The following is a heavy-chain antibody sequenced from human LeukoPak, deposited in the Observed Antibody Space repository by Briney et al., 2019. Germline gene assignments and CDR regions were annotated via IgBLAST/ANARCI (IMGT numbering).Heavy chain of an antibody. V-gene: IGHV3-30*18. CDR2: ISHDGGNK. Sequence: PGGSLRLSCAASGFTFRTHDMHWVRQAPGKGLEWVAVISHDGGNKYYADSVKGRFTISRDNSKNTVYLQTNSLRAEDTAVYYCAKDQRSGSTDYWGQGTLVTVSS. CDR3: AKDQRSGSTDY. CDR1: GFTFRTHD. J-gene: IGHJ4*02. D-gene: IGHD3-10*01.